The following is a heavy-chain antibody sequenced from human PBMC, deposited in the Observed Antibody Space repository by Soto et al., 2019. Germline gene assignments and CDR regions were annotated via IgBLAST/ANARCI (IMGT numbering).Heavy chain of an antibody. J-gene: IGHJ4*02. D-gene: IGHD1-26*01. CDR1: GGSISSGGYS. Sequence: LSLTCAVSGGSISSGGYSWSWIRQPPGKGLEWIGYIYHSGSTYYNPSLKSRVTISVDTSKNQFSLKLSSVTAADTAVYYCARRAGANDYWGQGTLVTVSS. V-gene: IGHV4-30-2*03. CDR3: ARRAGANDY. CDR2: IYHSGST.